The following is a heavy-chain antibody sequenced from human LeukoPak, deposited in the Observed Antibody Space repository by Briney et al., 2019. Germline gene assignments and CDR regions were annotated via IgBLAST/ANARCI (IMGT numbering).Heavy chain of an antibody. Sequence: PGGSLRLSCAASGFTFDDYAMHWVRQAPGTGLAWVSLISGDGACTYYADSVKGRFTISRDNSKNSLYLQMNSLRTEDTALYYCATDRGSYRTWSFDYWGQGTLVTVSS. CDR2: ISGDGACT. J-gene: IGHJ4*02. CDR1: GFTFDDYA. CDR3: ATDRGSYRTWSFDY. V-gene: IGHV3-43*02. D-gene: IGHD3-16*01.